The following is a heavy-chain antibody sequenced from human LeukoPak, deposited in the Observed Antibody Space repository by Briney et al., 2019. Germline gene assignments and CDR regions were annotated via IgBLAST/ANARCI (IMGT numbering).Heavy chain of an antibody. Sequence: GGSLRLSCAASGFTFSNYAMSWVRQAPGKGLEWVSGISGSGGSTYYADSVKGRFTISRDNSKNTLYLQMNSLRAEDTAVYYCVQRRDAFDIWGQGTMVTVTS. V-gene: IGHV3-23*01. J-gene: IGHJ3*02. CDR2: ISGSGGST. CDR3: VQRRDAFDI. CDR1: GFTFSNYA.